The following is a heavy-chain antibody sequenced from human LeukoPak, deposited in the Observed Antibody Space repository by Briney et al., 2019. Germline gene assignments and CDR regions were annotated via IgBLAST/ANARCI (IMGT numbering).Heavy chain of an antibody. V-gene: IGHV3-23*01. J-gene: IGHJ4*01. D-gene: IGHD3-9*01. CDR2: ISSSSTI. Sequence: GGSLRLSCAASGFTFSSHGMNWVRQAPGKGLEWVSYISSSSTIYYADSVKGRFTISRDNSKNTLYLQMNSLSAEDTAVYFCAKHTISILTGFTLFDYWGRGTLVTVSS. CDR1: GFTFSSHG. CDR3: AKHTISILTGFTLFDY.